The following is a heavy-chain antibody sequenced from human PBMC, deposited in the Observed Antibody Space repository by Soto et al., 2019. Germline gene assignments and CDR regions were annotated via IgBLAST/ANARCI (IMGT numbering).Heavy chain of an antibody. Sequence: SETLSLTCAVYGGSFSGYYWSWIRQPPGKGLEWIGEINHSGSTNYNPSLKSRVTISVDTSKNQLSLKLSSVTAADTAVYYCARQPSNTYYYDRSGYYFDYWGQGTLVTVSS. CDR1: GGSFSGYY. CDR2: INHSGST. D-gene: IGHD3-22*01. J-gene: IGHJ4*02. CDR3: ARQPSNTYYYDRSGYYFDY. V-gene: IGHV4-34*01.